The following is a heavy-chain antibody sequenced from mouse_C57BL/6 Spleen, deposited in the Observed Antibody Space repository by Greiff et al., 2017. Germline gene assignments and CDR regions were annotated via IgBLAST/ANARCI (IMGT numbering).Heavy chain of an antibody. CDR3: TRAPLYYGSSPWYFDY. CDR1: GFTFSSYA. Sequence: EVKLVESGEGLVKPGGSLKLSCAASGFTFSSYAMSWVRQTPEKRLEWVAYISSGGDYIYYADTVKGRFTISRDNARNTLYLQMSSLKSEDTAMYYCTRAPLYYGSSPWYFDYWGQGTTLTVSS. J-gene: IGHJ2*01. D-gene: IGHD1-1*01. V-gene: IGHV5-9-1*02. CDR2: ISSGGDYI.